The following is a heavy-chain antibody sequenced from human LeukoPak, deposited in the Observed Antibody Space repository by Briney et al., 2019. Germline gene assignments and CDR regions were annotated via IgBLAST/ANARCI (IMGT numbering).Heavy chain of an antibody. Sequence: TTIYYADSVKGRFTVSRDNAKNSLFLQMNSLRVEDTALYYCARRDYYGSGSYYYYYGMDVWGQGTMVTVSS. V-gene: IGHV3-48*03. CDR3: ARRDYYGSGSYYYYYGMDV. D-gene: IGHD3-10*01. CDR2: TTI. J-gene: IGHJ6*02.